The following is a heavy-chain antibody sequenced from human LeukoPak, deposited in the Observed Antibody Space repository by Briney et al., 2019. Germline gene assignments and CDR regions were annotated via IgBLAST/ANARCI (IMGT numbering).Heavy chain of an antibody. V-gene: IGHV3-7*04. CDR3: ARVLSQWLVDDAFDI. Sequence: GGSLRLSCVASGFXFSTYWITWVRQAPGKGLEWVANIRQDGSESYSVDSVKGRFTISRDNAKNSLYLQMNSLRADDTAVYYCARVLSQWLVDDAFDIWGQGTMVTVSS. CDR1: GFXFSTYW. D-gene: IGHD6-19*01. J-gene: IGHJ3*02. CDR2: IRQDGSES.